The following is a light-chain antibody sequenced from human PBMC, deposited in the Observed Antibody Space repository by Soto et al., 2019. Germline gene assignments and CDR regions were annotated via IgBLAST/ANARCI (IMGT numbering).Light chain of an antibody. J-gene: IGLJ2*01. V-gene: IGLV1-44*01. CDR2: TNN. Sequence: QSMLTQPPSASGTPGQRVTISCSGSSSNIGSNTVNWYQQLPGTAPKLLIYTNNQRPSGVPDRFSGSKSGTSASLAISGLQSEDEADYHCAAWDDSLNAVVFGGGTKLTVL. CDR1: SSNIGSNT. CDR3: AAWDDSLNAVV.